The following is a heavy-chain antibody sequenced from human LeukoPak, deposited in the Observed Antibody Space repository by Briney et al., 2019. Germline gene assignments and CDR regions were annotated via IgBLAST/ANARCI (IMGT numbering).Heavy chain of an antibody. CDR2: IWYDGSNK. D-gene: IGHD3-3*01. V-gene: IGHV3-33*01. Sequence: PGGSLRLSCAASGFTFSSYGMHWVRQAPGKGLEWVAVIWYDGSNKYYADSVKGRFTISRDNSKNTLYLQMNSLRAEDTAVYYCARDWRGPYYGMDVWGQGTTVTVSS. CDR3: ARDWRGPYYGMDV. CDR1: GFTFSSYG. J-gene: IGHJ6*02.